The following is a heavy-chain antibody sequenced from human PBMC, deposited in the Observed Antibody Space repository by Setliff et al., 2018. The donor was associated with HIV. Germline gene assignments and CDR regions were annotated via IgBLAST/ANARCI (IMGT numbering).Heavy chain of an antibody. V-gene: IGHV4-59*11. D-gene: IGHD7-27*01. CDR3: ARVSQDLLGAFDI. CDR2: IYYSGNN. Sequence: TSETLSLTCNVSGGTISSHYWSWIRQPPGKALEWIGYIYYSGNNYYNPSLKSRVTMSVVLFRNQFSLKLTSVTAADTAMYYCARVSQDLLGAFDIWGQGTTVTVSS. J-gene: IGHJ3*02. CDR1: GGTISSHY.